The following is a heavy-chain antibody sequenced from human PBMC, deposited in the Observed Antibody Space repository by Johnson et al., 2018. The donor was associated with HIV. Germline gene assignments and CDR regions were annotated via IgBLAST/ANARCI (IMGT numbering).Heavy chain of an antibody. Sequence: VQLVESGGGLVKPGGSLRLSCAASGFTFSNAWMNWVRQAPGKGLEWAAVISYDGSEKYYVDSVKGRFTISRDNAKNSLYLQMNSLRAEDTAVYYCAREPSIAAAGGDGAFDIWGQGTMVTVSS. D-gene: IGHD6-13*01. CDR3: AREPSIAAAGGDGAFDI. CDR2: ISYDGSEK. CDR1: GFTFSNAW. V-gene: IGHV3-7*01. J-gene: IGHJ3*02.